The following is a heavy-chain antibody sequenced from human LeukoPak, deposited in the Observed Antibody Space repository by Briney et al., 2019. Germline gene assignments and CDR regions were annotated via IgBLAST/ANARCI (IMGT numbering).Heavy chain of an antibody. CDR1: GFTFSSYA. CDR3: AKVGGSIVGAIYGHFDY. Sequence: GGSLRLSCAASGFTFSSYAMSWVRQAPGKGLEWVSAISGSGGSTYYADSVKGRFTISRDNSKNTLYLQMNSLRAEDTAVYYCAKVGGSIVGAIYGHFDYWGQGTLVTVSS. CDR2: ISGSGGST. D-gene: IGHD1-26*01. V-gene: IGHV3-23*01. J-gene: IGHJ4*02.